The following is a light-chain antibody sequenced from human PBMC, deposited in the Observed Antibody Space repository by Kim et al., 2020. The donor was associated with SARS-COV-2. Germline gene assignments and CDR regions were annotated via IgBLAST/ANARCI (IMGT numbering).Light chain of an antibody. Sequence: SVGDRFTITCRASQSIGTSLSWYHQKPGKAPKLLIFDASTSESWVPSSFSGSGSATEFTLTISSLLPADFATYYCQQYNTYSPWTFGQGTKVDIK. CDR1: QSIGTS. J-gene: IGKJ1*01. CDR2: DAS. CDR3: QQYNTYSPWT. V-gene: IGKV1-5*01.